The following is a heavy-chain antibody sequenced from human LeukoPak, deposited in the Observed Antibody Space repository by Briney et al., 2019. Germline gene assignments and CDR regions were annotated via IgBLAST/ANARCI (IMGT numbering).Heavy chain of an antibody. J-gene: IGHJ4*02. CDR1: GGSISSSNW. D-gene: IGHD6-13*01. CDR2: IYHSGST. Sequence: SGTLSLTCAVSGGSISSSNWWSWVRQPPGKGLEWIGEIYHSGSTNYNPSLKSRATISVDKSKNQFSLKLSSVTAADTAVYYCARVTAAAGLNFDYWGQGTLVTVSS. CDR3: ARVTAAAGLNFDY. V-gene: IGHV4-4*02.